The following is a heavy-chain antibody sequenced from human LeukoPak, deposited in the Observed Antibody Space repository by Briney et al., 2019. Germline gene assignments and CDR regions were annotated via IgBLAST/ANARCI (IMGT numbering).Heavy chain of an antibody. V-gene: IGHV1-46*01. CDR1: GYTFTSYY. J-gene: IGHJ4*02. D-gene: IGHD5-12*01. CDR3: ARRIGRGYAFDY. CDR2: INPSGGST. Sequence: ASVKVSCKASGYTFTSYYMHWVRQAPGQGLEWMGIINPSGGSTSYAQNLQGRLTMTRNTSISTAYMELSSLRSEDTAVYYCARRIGRGYAFDYWGQGTLVTVSS.